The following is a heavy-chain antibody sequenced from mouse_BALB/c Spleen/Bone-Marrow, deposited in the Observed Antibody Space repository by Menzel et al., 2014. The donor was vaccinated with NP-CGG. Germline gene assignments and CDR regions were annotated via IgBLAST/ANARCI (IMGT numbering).Heavy chain of an antibody. V-gene: IGHV5-6-5*01. CDR1: GFSLSRYG. Sequence: EEPGGRLVTPGTPLTLTCTVSGFSLSRYGVAWVRQAPGKGLEYIGYISEIGRAYYATWAKGRFTITETSTTVDLQITSPTTEDTAIYFCARGLYSWDSRAFDPWGPGTLVTVSS. CDR2: ISEIGRA. J-gene: IGHJ1*01. CDR3: ARGLYSWDSRAFDP. D-gene: IGHD3-1*01.